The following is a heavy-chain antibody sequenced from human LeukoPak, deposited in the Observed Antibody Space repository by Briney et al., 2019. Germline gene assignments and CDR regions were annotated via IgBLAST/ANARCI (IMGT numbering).Heavy chain of an antibody. J-gene: IGHJ4*02. CDR2: IIPIFGTA. CDR1: GGTFSSYA. D-gene: IGHD2-15*01. V-gene: IGHV1-69*01. Sequence: SVKVSCKASGGTFSSYAISWVRQAPGQGLEWMGGIIPIFGTANYAQKFQGRVTITADESTSTAYMELSSLRSEDTAVYYCARGKPIVVVVAAKWELVYWGQGTLVTVSS. CDR3: ARGKPIVVVVAAKWELVY.